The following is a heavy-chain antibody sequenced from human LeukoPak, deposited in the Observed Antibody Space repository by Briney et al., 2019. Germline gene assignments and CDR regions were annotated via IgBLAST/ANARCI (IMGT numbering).Heavy chain of an antibody. Sequence: ASVKVSCKASGYTFTSYAIHWVRQAPGQRLEWMGWINAGNGNTKYSQKFQGRVTITRDTSASTAYMELSSLRSEDTAVYYCARFLSAYDAFDIWGRGTMVTVSS. CDR3: ARFLSAYDAFDI. D-gene: IGHD2/OR15-2a*01. J-gene: IGHJ3*02. CDR1: GYTFTSYA. V-gene: IGHV1-3*01. CDR2: INAGNGNT.